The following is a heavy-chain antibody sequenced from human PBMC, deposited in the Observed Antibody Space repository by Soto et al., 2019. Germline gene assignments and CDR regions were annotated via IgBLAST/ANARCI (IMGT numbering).Heavy chain of an antibody. Sequence: ESGGGVVQPGRSLRLSCAASGFTFSSYAMHWVRQAPGKGLEWVAVISYDGSNKYYADSVKGRFTISRDNSKNTLYLQMNSLRAEDTAVYYCAAWELLAYWGQGTLVTVSS. CDR2: ISYDGSNK. V-gene: IGHV3-30-3*01. CDR1: GFTFSSYA. J-gene: IGHJ4*02. CDR3: AAWELLAY. D-gene: IGHD1-26*01.